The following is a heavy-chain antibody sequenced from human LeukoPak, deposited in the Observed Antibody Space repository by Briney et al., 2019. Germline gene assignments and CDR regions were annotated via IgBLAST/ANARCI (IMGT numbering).Heavy chain of an antibody. V-gene: IGHV4-59*08. J-gene: IGHJ4*02. Sequence: PSETLSLTCTVPGGSMTGYHWTWIRQPPGKGLEYIGYVYNSGTTFYNPSLKSRVTISVDTSKNQFSLKLNSVTATDTAVYYCARHYGPWGQGTLVTVSS. CDR1: GGSMTGYH. CDR3: ARHYGP. CDR2: VYNSGTT. D-gene: IGHD3-10*01.